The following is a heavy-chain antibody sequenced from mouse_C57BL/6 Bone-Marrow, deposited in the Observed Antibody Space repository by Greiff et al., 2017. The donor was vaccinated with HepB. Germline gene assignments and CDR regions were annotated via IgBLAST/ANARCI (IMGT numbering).Heavy chain of an antibody. CDR2: IYPRSGNT. J-gene: IGHJ2*01. V-gene: IGHV1-81*01. CDR3: ARPDGFLYYFDY. CDR1: GYPFTSYG. D-gene: IGHD2-3*01. Sequence: VQLQQSGAELARPGASVKLSCKASGYPFTSYGISWVKQRTGQGLEWIGEIYPRSGNTYYNEKFKGKATLTADKSSSTAYMELRSLTSEDSAVYFCARPDGFLYYFDYWGQGTTLTVSS.